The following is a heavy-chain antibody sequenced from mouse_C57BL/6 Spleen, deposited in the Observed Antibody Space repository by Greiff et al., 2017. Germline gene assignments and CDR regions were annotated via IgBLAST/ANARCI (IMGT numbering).Heavy chain of an antibody. CDR1: GFTFSSYA. Sequence: DVKLVESGGGLVKPGGSLKLSCAASGFTFSSYAMSWVRQTPEKRLEWVATISDGGSYTYYPDNVKGRFTISRDNAKNNLYLQMSHLKAEDTAMYYCARDGSLSSDFYYWGQGTTPTVSP. D-gene: IGHD1-1*01. CDR2: ISDGGSYT. J-gene: IGHJ2*01. CDR3: ARDGSLSSDFYY. V-gene: IGHV5-4*01.